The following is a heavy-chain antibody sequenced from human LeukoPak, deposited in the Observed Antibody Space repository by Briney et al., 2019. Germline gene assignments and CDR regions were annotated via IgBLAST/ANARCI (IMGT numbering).Heavy chain of an antibody. V-gene: IGHV3-15*01. CDR2: IKTAGGTP. Sequence: GGSLRLSCAASGFTFSSYEMNWVRQAPGKGLEWVGLIKTAGGTPDYAAVVKGRFTISRDDSKNTLYLQMNSLKVEDTAVYFCQGVPAGWGQGTLVTVSS. CDR3: QGVPAG. D-gene: IGHD2-2*01. J-gene: IGHJ4*02. CDR1: GFTFSSYE.